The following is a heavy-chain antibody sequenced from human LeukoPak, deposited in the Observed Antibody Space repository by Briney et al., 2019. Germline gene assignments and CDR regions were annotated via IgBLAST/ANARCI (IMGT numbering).Heavy chain of an antibody. V-gene: IGHV5-51*01. Sequence: GESLKISCKVSGYTFTSHWIGWVRQLPGKGLEWMGIIYPGDSETTYSPSFQGQVTISVDKSISTAYLQWSSLKASDTAMYYCARVVGPSGYYYYMDVWGKGTTVTVSS. D-gene: IGHD2-15*01. CDR2: IYPGDSET. CDR3: ARVVGPSGYYYYMDV. J-gene: IGHJ6*03. CDR1: GYTFTSHW.